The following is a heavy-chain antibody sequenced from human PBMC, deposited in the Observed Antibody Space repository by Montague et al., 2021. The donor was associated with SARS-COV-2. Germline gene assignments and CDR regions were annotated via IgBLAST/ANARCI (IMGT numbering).Heavy chain of an antibody. J-gene: IGHJ5*02. Sequence: SETLSLTCTVFGYSIGSGNFWAWLRQPPGKGLEWIGSIYHAGYIHYNPSLKSRVSISIDTSRNQISLRVTDVAAADTAVYYCARAPCVGDCNSLAIWFDPWGQGTLVSVSS. CDR1: GYSIGSGNF. V-gene: IGHV4-38-2*02. D-gene: IGHD2-21*02. CDR3: ARAPCVGDCNSLAIWFDP. CDR2: IYHAGYI.